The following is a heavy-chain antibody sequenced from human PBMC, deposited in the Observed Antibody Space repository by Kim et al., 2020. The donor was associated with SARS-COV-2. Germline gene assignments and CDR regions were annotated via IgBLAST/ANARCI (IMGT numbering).Heavy chain of an antibody. J-gene: IGHJ4*02. Sequence: GGSLRLSCAASGFSFSSYGMHWVRQAPGKGLEWVALIWYDGSNKYYADSVRGRFTISRDNSKNTLYLQMNSLRAEDTAVYYCARDQSTAADCWGQGTLVTVSS. CDR1: GFSFSSYG. D-gene: IGHD6-13*01. CDR2: IWYDGSNK. V-gene: IGHV3-33*01. CDR3: ARDQSTAADC.